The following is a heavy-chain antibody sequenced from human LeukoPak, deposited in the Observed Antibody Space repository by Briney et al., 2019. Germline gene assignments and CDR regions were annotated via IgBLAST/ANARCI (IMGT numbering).Heavy chain of an antibody. V-gene: IGHV4-38-2*02. CDR2: IDHSGST. J-gene: IGHJ4*02. CDR3: ARDSALAQAVMFDY. D-gene: IGHD6-19*01. Sequence: RASETLSLTCTVSGYSISSGYYWGWIRQPPGKGLEWTGSIDHSGSTYYNPSLKSRITISVDTSKNQFSLKLSSVTAADTAVYYCARDSALAQAVMFDYWAREPWSPSPQ. CDR1: GYSISSGYY.